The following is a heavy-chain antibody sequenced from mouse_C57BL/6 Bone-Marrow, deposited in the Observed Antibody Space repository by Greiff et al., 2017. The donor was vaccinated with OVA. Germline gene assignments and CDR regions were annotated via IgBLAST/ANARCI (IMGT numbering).Heavy chain of an antibody. J-gene: IGHJ2*01. CDR2: IYPRSGNT. Sequence: QVQLQQSGAELARPGASVKLSCKASGYTFTSYGISWVKQRTGQGLEWIGEIYPRSGNTYYNEKFKGKATLTADKSSSTAYMELRSLTSEDSAVYFCARSYYYSNYLDFDYWGQGTTLTVSS. CDR3: ARSYYYSNYLDFDY. V-gene: IGHV1-81*01. D-gene: IGHD2-5*01. CDR1: GYTFTSYG.